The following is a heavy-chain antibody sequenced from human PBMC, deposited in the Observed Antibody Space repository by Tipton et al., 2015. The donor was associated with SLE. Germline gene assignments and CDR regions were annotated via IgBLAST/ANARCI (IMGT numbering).Heavy chain of an antibody. CDR3: ARGLSSGSWGEYYFDY. CDR2: IYHSGST. D-gene: IGHD1-26*01. Sequence: TLSLTCTVSGGSISSYYWSWIRQPPGKGLEWIGSIYHSGSTYYNPSLKSRVTISVDTSKNQFSLKLSSVTAADTAVYYCARGLSSGSWGEYYFDYWGQGTLVTVSS. V-gene: IGHV4-59*08. CDR1: GGSISSYY. J-gene: IGHJ4*02.